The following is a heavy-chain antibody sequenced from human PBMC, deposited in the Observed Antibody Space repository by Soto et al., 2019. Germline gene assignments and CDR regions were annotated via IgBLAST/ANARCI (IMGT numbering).Heavy chain of an antibody. V-gene: IGHV4-30-2*02. CDR1: GGSISSGGYS. J-gene: IGHJ6*02. D-gene: IGHD3-10*01. Sequence: PSETLSLTCAVSGGSISSGGYSWSWIRQPPGKGLEWIGYIYHSGSTYYNPSLKSRLTISKDTSKNQVVLTMTNMDPVDTATYYCARVVRGDTKNPPQTDYGMDVWGQGTTVTVSS. CDR3: ARVVRGDTKNPPQTDYGMDV. CDR2: IYHSGST.